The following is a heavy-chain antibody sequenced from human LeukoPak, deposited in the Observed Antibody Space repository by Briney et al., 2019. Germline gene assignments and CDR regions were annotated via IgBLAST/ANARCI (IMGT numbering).Heavy chain of an antibody. CDR2: IIPILGIT. Sequence: GASVKVSCKASGGTFSSYSISWVRQAPGLGLEWVGRIIPILGITDYAQKFQGRVTITADQSTSTAYMELTSLTSEDTAVYFCARTQAYMDVWGQGTTVTVSS. J-gene: IGHJ6*02. V-gene: IGHV1-69*02. CDR3: ARTQAYMDV. CDR1: GGTFSSYS. D-gene: IGHD3-16*01.